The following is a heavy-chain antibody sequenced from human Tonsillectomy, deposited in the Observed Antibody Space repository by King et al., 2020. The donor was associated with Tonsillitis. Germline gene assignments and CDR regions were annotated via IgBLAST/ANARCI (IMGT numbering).Heavy chain of an antibody. D-gene: IGHD3-10*01. J-gene: IGHJ3*02. V-gene: IGHV3-30*18. CDR2: ISYDGSNK. CDR3: VKDGFGDRWFGELFDAFDI. Sequence: VQLVESGGGVVQPGRSLRLSCAASGFTFSSYGMHWVRQAPGKGLEWVAVISYDGSNKYYADSVKGRFTISRDNSKNTLYLQMNSLRAEETVLYYCVKDGFGDRWFGELFDAFDIWGQGTMVTVSS. CDR1: GFTFSSYG.